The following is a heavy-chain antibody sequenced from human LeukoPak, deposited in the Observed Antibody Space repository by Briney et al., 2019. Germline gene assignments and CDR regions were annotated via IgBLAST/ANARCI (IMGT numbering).Heavy chain of an antibody. Sequence: SETLSLTCTVSGGSISSYYWSWIRQPAGKGLEWIGRIYTSGSTNYNPSLKSRVTISVDTSKNQFSLKLSSVTAADTAVYYCARGKGYSGSYLFDYWGQGTLVTVSS. J-gene: IGHJ4*02. V-gene: IGHV4-4*07. CDR3: ARGKGYSGSYLFDY. CDR1: GGSISSYY. D-gene: IGHD1-26*01. CDR2: IYTSGST.